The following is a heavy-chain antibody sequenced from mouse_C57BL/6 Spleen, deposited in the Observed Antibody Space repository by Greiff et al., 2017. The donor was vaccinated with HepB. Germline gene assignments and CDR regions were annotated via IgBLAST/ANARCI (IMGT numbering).Heavy chain of an antibody. CDR3: ARTGDRFDY. V-gene: IGHV1-50*01. CDR2: IDPSDSYT. CDR1: GYTFTSYW. D-gene: IGHD4-1*01. J-gene: IGHJ2*01. Sequence: VQLQQSGAELVKPGASVKLSCKASGYTFTSYWMQWVKQRPGQGLEWIGEIDPSDSYTNYNQKFKGKATLPVATSSSTASMQLISLTSEDAGVYYCARTGDRFDYWGQGTTLTVSS.